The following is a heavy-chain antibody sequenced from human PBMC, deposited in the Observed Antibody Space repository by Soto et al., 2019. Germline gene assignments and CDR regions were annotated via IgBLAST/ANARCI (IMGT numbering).Heavy chain of an antibody. Sequence: SETLSLTCAVYGGSFSGYYWSWIRQPPGKGLEWIGEINHSGSTNYNPSLKSRVTISVDTSKNQFSLKLSSVTAADTAVYYCARGSMYYYYYGMDVWGQGTRSPSP. CDR3: ARGSMYYYYYGMDV. V-gene: IGHV4-34*01. CDR2: INHSGST. D-gene: IGHD2-2*01. J-gene: IGHJ6*02. CDR1: GGSFSGYY.